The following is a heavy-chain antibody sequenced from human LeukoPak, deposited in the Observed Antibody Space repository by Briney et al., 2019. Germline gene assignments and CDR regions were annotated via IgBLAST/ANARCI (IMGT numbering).Heavy chain of an antibody. CDR1: GASISSYY. D-gene: IGHD3-22*01. V-gene: IGHV4-59*08. CDR2: INYSGST. J-gene: IGHJ3*02. CDR3: ARPNGGSGYTDAFDS. Sequence: PSETLSLTCTVAGASISSYYWRWSRQPPGEGQGWIGYINYSGSTNKNPSLKSQVTISVDTSKNQFSLKLSSVTAADTAVYYCARPNGGSGYTDAFDSWGQGTMVTVSS.